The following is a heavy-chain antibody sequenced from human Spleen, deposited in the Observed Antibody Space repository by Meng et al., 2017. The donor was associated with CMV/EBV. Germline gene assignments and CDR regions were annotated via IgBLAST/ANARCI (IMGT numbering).Heavy chain of an antibody. J-gene: IGHJ6*02. D-gene: IGHD6-6*01. CDR1: GFIFSIYS. CDR2: ISTSSDYI. CDR3: AREFGVSTSSGYYYHGLDV. V-gene: IGHV3-21*01. Sequence: GGSLRLSCAASGFIFSIYSFNWVRQAPGKGLEWVSSISTSSDYIYYADSVKGRFTISRDNAKNSLYLQMNGLRAEDTAVYYCAREFGVSTSSGYYYHGLDVWGQGTTVTVSS.